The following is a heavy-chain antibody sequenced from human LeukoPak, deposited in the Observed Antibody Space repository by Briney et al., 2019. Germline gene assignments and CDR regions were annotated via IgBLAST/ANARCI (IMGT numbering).Heavy chain of an antibody. CDR3: ARRLSGILTLDY. Sequence: SETLSLTCTVSGGSISSSSYYWGWIRQPPGKGLEWIGSIYYSGSTYYNPSLKSRVTISVDTSKNQFSLKLSSVTAADTAVYYCARRLSGILTLDYWGQGTLVTVSS. J-gene: IGHJ4*02. D-gene: IGHD3-10*01. CDR1: GGSISSSSYY. CDR2: IYYSGST. V-gene: IGHV4-39*01.